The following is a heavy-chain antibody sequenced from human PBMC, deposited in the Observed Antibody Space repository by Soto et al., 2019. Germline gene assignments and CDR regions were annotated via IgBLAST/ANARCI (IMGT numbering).Heavy chain of an antibody. CDR1: GFTFGSYS. D-gene: IGHD3-22*01. CDR2: ISSSNRTI. V-gene: IGHV3-48*02. Sequence: GGSLRLSCAASGFTFGSYSMNWVRQAPGKGLEWVSYISSSNRTINYADSVKGRFIISRDNAKNSLYLQMHSLRDEDTAVYYCARIPYDNSGTIFDYWGQGTLVTVSS. CDR3: ARIPYDNSGTIFDY. J-gene: IGHJ4*02.